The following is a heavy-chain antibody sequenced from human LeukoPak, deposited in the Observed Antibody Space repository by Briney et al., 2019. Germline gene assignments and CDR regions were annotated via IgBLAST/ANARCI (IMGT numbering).Heavy chain of an antibody. CDR1: GFTFSSYD. CDR3: AELGITMIGGV. J-gene: IGHJ6*04. Sequence: GGSLRLSCAASGFTFSSYDMNWVRQAPGKGLEWVSFISSSGSNIQYADSVKGRFSISRDNAKNSLYLQMNSLRAEDTAVYYCAELGITMIGGVWGKGTTVTISS. V-gene: IGHV3-48*03. CDR2: ISSSGSNI. D-gene: IGHD3-10*02.